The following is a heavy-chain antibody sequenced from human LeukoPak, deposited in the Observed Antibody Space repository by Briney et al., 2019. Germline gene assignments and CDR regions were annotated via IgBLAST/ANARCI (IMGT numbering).Heavy chain of an antibody. CDR1: GFTFSSYD. CDR2: IGTAGDT. J-gene: IGHJ3*02. V-gene: IGHV3-13*01. Sequence: GGSLRLSCAASGFTFSSYDMHWVRHATGKGVEWVSAIGTAGDTYYPGSVKGRFTISRENAKNSLYLQMNSLRAGDTAVYYCARGHYYDSSGYYYGDAFDIWGQGTMVTVSS. D-gene: IGHD3-22*01. CDR3: ARGHYYDSSGYYYGDAFDI.